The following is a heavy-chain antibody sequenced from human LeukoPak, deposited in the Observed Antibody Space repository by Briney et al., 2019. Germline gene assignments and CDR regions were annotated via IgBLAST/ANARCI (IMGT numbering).Heavy chain of an antibody. CDR2: IYTSGST. D-gene: IGHD3-16*02. J-gene: IGHJ4*02. Sequence: SETLSLTCTVSGGSISSYYWSWIRQPAGKGLEWIRRIYTSGSTNYNPSLKSRVTMSVDTSKNQFSLKLSSVTAADTAVYYCARVVPTSHYDYVWGSYRPTYYFDYWGQGTLVTVSS. CDR1: GGSISSYY. CDR3: ARVVPTSHYDYVWGSYRPTYYFDY. V-gene: IGHV4-4*07.